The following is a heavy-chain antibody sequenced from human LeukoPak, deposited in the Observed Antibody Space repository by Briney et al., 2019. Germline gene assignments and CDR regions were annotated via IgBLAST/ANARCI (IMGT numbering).Heavy chain of an antibody. V-gene: IGHV3-23*01. CDR2: LSGSGITT. Sequence: QPGGSLRLSCAASGFTFSNPAMSWVRQAPGKGLKWVSTLSGSGITTYYADSVKGRFTISRDNSKNTLYLQMNSLRAEDTAVYYCAKGIYSSGWSYFDYWGHGTLVTVSS. CDR1: GFTFSNPA. CDR3: AKGIYSSGWSYFDY. J-gene: IGHJ4*01. D-gene: IGHD6-19*01.